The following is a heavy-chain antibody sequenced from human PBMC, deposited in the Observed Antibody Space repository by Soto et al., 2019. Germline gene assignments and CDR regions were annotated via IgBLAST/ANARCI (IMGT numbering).Heavy chain of an antibody. CDR1: GGSINTNNW. D-gene: IGHD2-2*01. CDR2: VYHSGSS. V-gene: IGHV4-4*02. J-gene: IGHJ4*02. Sequence: QVQLQESGPGLVNASGTLSLTCGVSGGSINTNNWWSWLRQPPGQGLEWIAEVYHSGSSNYNPSLKSRLSISVDTSKNQFSLVLTSVTAADSAVYYCARAKLCNTLSCPHSFDTWCQGTLVSVSS. CDR3: ARAKLCNTLSCPHSFDT.